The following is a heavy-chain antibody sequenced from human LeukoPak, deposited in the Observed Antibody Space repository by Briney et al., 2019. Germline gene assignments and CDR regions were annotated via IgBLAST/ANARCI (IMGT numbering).Heavy chain of an antibody. V-gene: IGHV3-11*03. CDR1: GLSSSDYY. CDR2: ISGSSGYT. CDR3: ARGVAAAGTRRFAP. Sequence: GGSLRLSCAASGLSSSDYYMTWIRQAPGKGLEWVSYISGSSGYTNYADSVKGRFTISRDNARNSLYLQMNSLRAEDTAVYYCARGVAAAGTRRFAPWGQGTLVTVSS. J-gene: IGHJ5*02. D-gene: IGHD6-13*01.